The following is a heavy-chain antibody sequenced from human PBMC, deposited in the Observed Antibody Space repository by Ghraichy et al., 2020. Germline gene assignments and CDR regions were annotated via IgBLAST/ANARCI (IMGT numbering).Heavy chain of an antibody. D-gene: IGHD2-15*01. V-gene: IGHV1-3*01. Sequence: ASVKVSCKASGYTFTSYAMHWVRQAPGQRLEWMGWINAGNGNTKYSQKFQGRVTITRDTSASTAYMELSSLRSEDTAVYYCARDQRYCSGGSCSVYYYMDVWGKGTTVTVSS. CDR3: ARDQRYCSGGSCSVYYYMDV. CDR2: INAGNGNT. J-gene: IGHJ6*03. CDR1: GYTFTSYA.